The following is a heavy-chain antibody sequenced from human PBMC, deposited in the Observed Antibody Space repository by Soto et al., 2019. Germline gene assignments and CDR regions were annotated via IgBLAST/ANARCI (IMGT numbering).Heavy chain of an antibody. CDR2: INPSGGRT. D-gene: IGHD3-10*01. V-gene: IGHV1-46*01. J-gene: IGHJ4*02. CDR1: GYTFTTHY. CDR3: ARAGENYGSGTFSPPLRYYFNS. Sequence: QVQLVQSGTEVKKPGASVNVSCKASGYTFTTHYMHWVRQAPGQGLEWMGIINPSGGRTTYVLKFQGRVTMTSDTSTNTVYVELTSLRSEDTAIYFCARAGENYGSGTFSPPLRYYFNSWGQGTLVTVSS.